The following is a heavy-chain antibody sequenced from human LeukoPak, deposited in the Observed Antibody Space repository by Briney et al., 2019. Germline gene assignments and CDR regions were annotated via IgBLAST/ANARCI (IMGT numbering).Heavy chain of an antibody. D-gene: IGHD3-3*01. CDR1: GYTFTGYY. J-gene: IGHJ4*02. CDR2: INPNSGGT. CDR3: ARVTSHYDFWSGFDY. Sequence: ASVKVSCKASGYTFTGYYMHWVRQAPGQGLEWMGWINPNSGGTNCAQKFQGRVTMTRDTSISTAYMELSRLRSDDTAVYYCARVTSHYDFWSGFDYWGQGTLVTVSS. V-gene: IGHV1-2*02.